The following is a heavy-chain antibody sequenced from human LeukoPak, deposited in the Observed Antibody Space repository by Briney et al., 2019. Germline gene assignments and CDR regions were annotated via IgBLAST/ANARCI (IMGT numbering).Heavy chain of an antibody. CDR3: ARGYGY. J-gene: IGHJ4*02. CDR2: IYYSGST. V-gene: IGHV4-39*01. CDR1: GGPIRSSSYY. D-gene: IGHD5-18*01. Sequence: PSETLSLTCTVPGGPIRSSSYYWGRSRQPPGMGLEGIGSIYYSGSTYYDPFLKNRVTISVDTSKNQFSLKLSSVTAAVTAVYYCARGYGYWGQGTLVTVST.